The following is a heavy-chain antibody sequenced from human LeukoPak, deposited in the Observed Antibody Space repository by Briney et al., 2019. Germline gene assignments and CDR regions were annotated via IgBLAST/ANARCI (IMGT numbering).Heavy chain of an antibody. Sequence: GGSLRLSCAASGFSFSNYVMYWVRQAPRKGLEWVAVISYDGNNKYYGDSVKGRFTISRDNSKNTLYLQMSSLRGEDTAVYYCAKGLQVAEPPDYWGQGILVTVSS. CDR2: ISYDGNNK. D-gene: IGHD2-15*01. CDR3: AKGLQVAEPPDY. V-gene: IGHV3-30*18. J-gene: IGHJ4*02. CDR1: GFSFSNYV.